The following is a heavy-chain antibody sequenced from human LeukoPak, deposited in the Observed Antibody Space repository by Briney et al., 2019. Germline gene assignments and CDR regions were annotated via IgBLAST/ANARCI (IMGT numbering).Heavy chain of an antibody. J-gene: IGHJ4*02. CDR1: GFTFDDYT. CDR2: ISWDGGST. CDR3: AKTAGLGSYYFDY. Sequence: GGSLRLSCAASGFTFDDYTMHWVRQAPGKGLEWVSLISWDGGSTYYADSVKGRFTISRDNSKNSLYLQMNSLRTEDTALYYCAKTAGLGSYYFDYWGQGTLVTVSS. V-gene: IGHV3-43*01. D-gene: IGHD2-21*02.